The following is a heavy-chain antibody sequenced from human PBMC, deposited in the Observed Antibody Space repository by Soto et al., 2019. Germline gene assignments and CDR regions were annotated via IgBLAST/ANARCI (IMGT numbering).Heavy chain of an antibody. CDR2: ISSSSSYI. Sequence: GWSLRLSCAASGFTFSSYSMNWVRQAPGKGLEWVSSISSSSSYIYYADSVKGRFTISRDNAKNSLYLQMNSLRAEDTAVYYCARSKDDYDLYDYWGQGTLVTVSS. D-gene: IGHD3-22*01. CDR3: ARSKDDYDLYDY. J-gene: IGHJ4*02. CDR1: GFTFSSYS. V-gene: IGHV3-21*01.